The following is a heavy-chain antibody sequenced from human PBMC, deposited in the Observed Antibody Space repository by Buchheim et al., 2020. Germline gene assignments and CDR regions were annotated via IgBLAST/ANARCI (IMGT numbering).Heavy chain of an antibody. CDR3: ALTRFYYDDSNGYWGH. J-gene: IGHJ4*02. Sequence: QITLKESGPTLVKPTQTLTLTCTFSGFSLSTSGVGVGWIRQPPGKALEWLALIYWDDDKRYSPSLKSRLTITKDTSKNQVVLTKTKLDPVYTATYYSALTRFYYDDSNGYWGHWGQGTL. V-gene: IGHV2-5*02. CDR1: GFSLSTSGVG. CDR2: IYWDDDK. D-gene: IGHD3-22*01.